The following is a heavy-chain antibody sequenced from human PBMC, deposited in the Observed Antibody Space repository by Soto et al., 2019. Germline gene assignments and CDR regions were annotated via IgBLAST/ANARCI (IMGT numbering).Heavy chain of an antibody. CDR2: IYHSGTT. D-gene: IGHD2-15*01. CDR3: ATVIPATRYFAY. Sequence: SETLSLTCTVSGGSIGNDDYSWSLVRQPPGKGLEWIGYIYHSGTTYYNPSLTSRVTISVDGSNNQFSLKLTSMTAADTAVYYCATVIPATRYFAYWGQGILVTVSS. CDR1: GGSIGNDDYS. V-gene: IGHV4-30-2*01. J-gene: IGHJ4*02.